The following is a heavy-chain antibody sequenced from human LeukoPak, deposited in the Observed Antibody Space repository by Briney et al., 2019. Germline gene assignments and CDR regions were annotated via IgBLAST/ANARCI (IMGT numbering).Heavy chain of an antibody. J-gene: IGHJ4*02. CDR3: SKIRVRFNWNYAYYFGC. D-gene: IGHD1-7*01. Sequence: GGSLRLSCAASGFTFSDYGMHWVRQAPGKGLEWVALISYDGSDKYYADSVKGRFTISRDNSKNTLYLQMNSLRTEDTALYYCSKIRVRFNWNYAYYFGCASQGTLVTASA. V-gene: IGHV3-30*18. CDR2: ISYDGSDK. CDR1: GFTFSDYG.